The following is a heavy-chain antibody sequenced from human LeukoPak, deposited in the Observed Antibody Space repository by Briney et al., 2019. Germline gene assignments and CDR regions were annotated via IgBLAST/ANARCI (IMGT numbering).Heavy chain of an antibody. J-gene: IGHJ6*03. V-gene: IGHV3-23*01. D-gene: IGHD4-17*01. CDR2: ISGSGGST. Sequence: GGSLRLSCAASGFTFSSYWMHWVRQAPGKGLEWVSAISGSGGSTYYADSVKGRFTISRDNAKNSLYLQMNSLRAEDTAVYYCARVLANGDYFYYYYYYMDVWGKGTTVTVSS. CDR1: GFTFSSYW. CDR3: ARVLANGDYFYYYYYYMDV.